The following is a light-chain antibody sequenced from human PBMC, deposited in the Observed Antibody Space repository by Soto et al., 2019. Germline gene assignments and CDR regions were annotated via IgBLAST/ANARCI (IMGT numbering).Light chain of an antibody. V-gene: IGKV3-15*01. CDR2: DAS. Sequence: EIVMTQSPASLSAYPGESATLSCRASQSVSSNLAWHQQKPGQAPRILMYDASTRATGISARFSGSGSGTEFTLTISSLQSEDFAVYYCQKYHNWPITFGQGTQLEIK. CDR1: QSVSSN. CDR3: QKYHNWPIT. J-gene: IGKJ5*01.